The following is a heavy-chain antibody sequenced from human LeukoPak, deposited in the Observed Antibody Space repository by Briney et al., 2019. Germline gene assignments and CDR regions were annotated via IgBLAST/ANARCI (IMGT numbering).Heavy chain of an antibody. CDR1: GDSISNSY. J-gene: IGHJ5*02. D-gene: IGHD3-3*01. CDR2: MSYSQSA. V-gene: IGHV4-59*01. Sequence: PSETLSLTCSVSGDSISNSYWSWIRQSPGKGLEWIVSMSYSQSANYNPSLKSRVTTSLDTSKNHFSLRLTSVTAADTAIYYCARSHRQEHNTVFGIVTSNWLDPWGQGTQVAVSS. CDR3: ARSHRQEHNTVFGIVTSNWLDP.